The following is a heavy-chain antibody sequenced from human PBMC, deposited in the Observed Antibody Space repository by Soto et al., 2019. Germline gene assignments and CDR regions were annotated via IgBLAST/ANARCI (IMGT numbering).Heavy chain of an antibody. CDR1: GGSINSAHW. Sequence: SETLSLTCVVSGGSINSAHWWSWVRQTPGKGLEWIGEIYHSGSTKYNPSLESRLTISVDESKNQFSLKLISVTAADTAVYYCTTQGLGGLHGLVDVWGQGTTVTVSS. J-gene: IGHJ6*02. CDR3: TTQGLGGLHGLVDV. CDR2: IYHSGST. D-gene: IGHD3-10*01. V-gene: IGHV4-4*02.